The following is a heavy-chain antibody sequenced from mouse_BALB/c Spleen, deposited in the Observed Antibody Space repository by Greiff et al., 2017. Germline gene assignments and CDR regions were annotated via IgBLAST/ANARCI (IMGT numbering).Heavy chain of an antibody. J-gene: IGHJ4*01. CDR2: IDPENGNT. V-gene: IGHV14-1*02. Sequence: VQLQQSGAELVRPGALVKLSCKASGFNIKDYYMHWVKQRPEQGLEWIGWIDPENGNTIYDPKFQGKASITADTSSNTAYLQLSSLTSEDTAVYYCARSGGNYPYYAMDYWGQGTSVTVSS. D-gene: IGHD2-1*01. CDR3: ARSGGNYPYYAMDY. CDR1: GFNIKDYY.